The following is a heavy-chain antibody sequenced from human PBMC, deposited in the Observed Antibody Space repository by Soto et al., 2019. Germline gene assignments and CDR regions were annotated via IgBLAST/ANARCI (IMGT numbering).Heavy chain of an antibody. J-gene: IGHJ5*02. CDR2: INGVGRAT. D-gene: IGHD6-19*01. CDR3: ASEDYSSGWYDWFDP. Sequence: GGSLRLSCAASGFTFSSYWMHWVRQAPGKGLMYVSGINGVGRATTYADSVKGRFTISRDNSKNTLYLQMNSLRAEDTAVYYCASEDYSSGWYDWFDPWGRGTLVTVSS. CDR1: GFTFSSYW. V-gene: IGHV3-74*03.